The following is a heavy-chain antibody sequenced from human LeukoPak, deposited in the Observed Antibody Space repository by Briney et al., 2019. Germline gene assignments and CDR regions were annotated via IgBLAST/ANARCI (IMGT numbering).Heavy chain of an antibody. CDR2: IKQDGSEK. J-gene: IGHJ4*02. CDR3: ARVSSSSWYAFDY. D-gene: IGHD6-6*01. CDR1: GFTFNTYG. Sequence: PGGSLRLSCVASGFTFNTYGIHWVRQAPGKGLEWVANIKQDGSEKYYVDSVKGRFTISRDNAKNSLYLQMNSLRAEDTAVYYCARVSSSSWYAFDYWGQGTLVTVSS. V-gene: IGHV3-7*01.